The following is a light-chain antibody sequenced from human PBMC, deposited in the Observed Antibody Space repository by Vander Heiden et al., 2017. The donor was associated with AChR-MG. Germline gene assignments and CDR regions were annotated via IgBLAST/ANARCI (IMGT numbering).Light chain of an antibody. CDR1: SSTIGDNT. CDR3: AAWDDGLKGPV. V-gene: IGLV1-44*01. Sequence: SVLTPPPSASGTPGPRVTISCSGSSSTIGDNTVHWYQKLPGAAPKLLIFSNNVRPSGVPDRFSGSKSGTSASLAIRGLQSEDEADYYCAAWDDGLKGPVFGGGTKLTVL. J-gene: IGLJ2*01. CDR2: SNN.